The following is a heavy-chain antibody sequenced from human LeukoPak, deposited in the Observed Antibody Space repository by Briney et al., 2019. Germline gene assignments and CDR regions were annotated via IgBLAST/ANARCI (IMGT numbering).Heavy chain of an antibody. CDR2: IHYSGST. CDR3: ARREGYDFWNY. Sequence: TSETLSLTCTVSGGSISSGAYYWSSVRQHPGKCLEWIGYIHYSGSTYYNPSLKSRTFISIDSSKNQFSLNLSSVTAADTAVYYCARREGYDFWNYWGQGALVTVSS. J-gene: IGHJ4*02. V-gene: IGHV4-31*03. D-gene: IGHD3-3*01. CDR1: GGSISSGAYY.